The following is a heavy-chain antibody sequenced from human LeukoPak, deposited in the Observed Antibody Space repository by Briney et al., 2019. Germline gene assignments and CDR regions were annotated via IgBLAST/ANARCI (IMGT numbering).Heavy chain of an antibody. CDR3: ARGPNKYYYGSGSTRRGWFDP. Sequence: SETLSLTCAVYGGSFSGYYWSWIRQPPGKGLEWIGEINHSGSTNYNPSLKSRVTISVDTSKNQFSLKLSSVTAADTAVYYCARGPNKYYYGSGSTRRGWFDPWGQGTLVTVSS. CDR2: INHSGST. CDR1: GGSFSGYY. V-gene: IGHV4-34*01. J-gene: IGHJ5*02. D-gene: IGHD3-10*01.